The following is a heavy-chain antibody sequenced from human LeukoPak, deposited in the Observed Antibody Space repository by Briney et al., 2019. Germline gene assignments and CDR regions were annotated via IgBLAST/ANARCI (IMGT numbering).Heavy chain of an antibody. CDR2: IYYSGST. Sequence: SETLSLTCTVSGGSISSYYWSWIRQPPGKGLEWIGYIYYSGSTNYNPSLKSRVTISVDTSKNQFSLKLSSVTAADTAVYYCARSMSPATAFDIWGHGTMVTVSS. V-gene: IGHV4-59*01. CDR3: ARSMSPATAFDI. J-gene: IGHJ3*02. CDR1: GGSISSYY.